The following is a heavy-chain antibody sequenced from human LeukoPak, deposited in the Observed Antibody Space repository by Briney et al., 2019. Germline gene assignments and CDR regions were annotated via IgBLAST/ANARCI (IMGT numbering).Heavy chain of an antibody. Sequence: GESLKISCKGSGYSFTSYWIGWVRQMPGEGLEWMGIIYPGDSDTRYSPSFQGQVTISADKSISTAYLQWSSLKASDTAMYYCARPPLSIAVAGKGDYWGQGTLVTVSS. CDR3: ARPPLSIAVAGKGDY. D-gene: IGHD6-19*01. CDR2: IYPGDSDT. J-gene: IGHJ4*02. V-gene: IGHV5-51*01. CDR1: GYSFTSYW.